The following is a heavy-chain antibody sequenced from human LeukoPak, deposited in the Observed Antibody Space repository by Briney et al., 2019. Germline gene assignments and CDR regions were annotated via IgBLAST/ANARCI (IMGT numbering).Heavy chain of an antibody. CDR1: GGSFSGYY. CDR3: ASTYGGQRDY. CDR2: LNHSGST. V-gene: IGHV4-34*01. Sequence: PSETLSLTCAVYGGSFSGYYWSWIRQPPGKGLEWIVELNHSGSTNYNPSLKSRVTISVDTSKNQFSLKLSSVTAADTAVYYCASTYGGQRDYWGQGTLVTVSS. J-gene: IGHJ4*02. D-gene: IGHD4-23*01.